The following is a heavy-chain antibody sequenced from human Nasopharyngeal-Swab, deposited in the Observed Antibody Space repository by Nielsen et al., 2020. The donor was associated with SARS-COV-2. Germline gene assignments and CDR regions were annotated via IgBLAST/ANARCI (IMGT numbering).Heavy chain of an antibody. D-gene: IGHD3-3*01. CDR1: GFTFSDYY. V-gene: IGHV3-11*06. CDR2: ISSSSSYT. J-gene: IGHJ5*02. CDR3: ARTGGVLRFLEWLPKWFDP. Sequence: GESLKISCAASGFTFSDYYMSWIRQAPGKGLEWVSYISSSSSYTNYADSVKGRFTISRDNAKNSLYLQMNSLRAEDTAVYYCARTGGVLRFLEWLPKWFDPWGQGTLVTVSS.